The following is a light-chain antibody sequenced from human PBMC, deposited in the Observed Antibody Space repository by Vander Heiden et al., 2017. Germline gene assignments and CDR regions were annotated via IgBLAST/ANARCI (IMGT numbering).Light chain of an antibody. CDR2: GNS. CDR1: SSNIGSGFD. V-gene: IGLV1-40*01. J-gene: IGLJ1*01. CDR3: QSYDSSLSGYV. Sequence: QSVLTQPPSVSGPPGQRVTISCTGRSSNIGSGFDVHWYQQLPGTAPKLPIYGNSNRPSGVPDRFSGSKSGTSASLAITGLQAEDEADYYCQSYDSSLSGYVFGTGTKVTVL.